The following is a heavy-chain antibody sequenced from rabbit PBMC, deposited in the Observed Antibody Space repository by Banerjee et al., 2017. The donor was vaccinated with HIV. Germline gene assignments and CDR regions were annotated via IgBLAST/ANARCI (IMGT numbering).Heavy chain of an antibody. Sequence: QEQLEESGGGLVKPEGSLTLTCKASGFSFSDRDVMCWVRQAPGKGLEWIACINTATTKAVYANWAKGRLTISKTSSTPVTLQMTSLTGADTATFFCGRDLAGAIGWNFNLWGPGTLVTVS. J-gene: IGHJ4*01. D-gene: IGHD4-1*01. CDR3: GRDLAGAIGWNFNL. CDR2: INTATTKA. CDR1: GFSFSDRDV. V-gene: IGHV1S45*01.